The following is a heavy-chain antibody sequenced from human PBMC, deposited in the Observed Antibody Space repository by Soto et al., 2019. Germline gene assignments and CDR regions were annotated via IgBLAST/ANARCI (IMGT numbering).Heavy chain of an antibody. V-gene: IGHV3-30-3*01. CDR3: ARDYSWEDYYGMDV. Sequence: HVQLVESGGGVVQPGRSLRLSCAASGFTFSSYAMHWVRQAPGKGLEWVAVISYDGSNKYYADSVKGRFTISRDNSKNTLYLQMNSLRAEDTAVYYCARDYSWEDYYGMDVWGQGTTVTVSS. CDR2: ISYDGSNK. D-gene: IGHD1-26*01. CDR1: GFTFSSYA. J-gene: IGHJ6*02.